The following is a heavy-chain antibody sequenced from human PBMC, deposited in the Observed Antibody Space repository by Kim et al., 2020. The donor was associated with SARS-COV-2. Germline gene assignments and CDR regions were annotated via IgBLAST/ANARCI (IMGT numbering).Heavy chain of an antibody. J-gene: IGHJ4*02. CDR3: ARHFIAGLNFKAFEWLPPDFDY. CDR1: GGSISSSSYY. D-gene: IGHD3-3*01. Sequence: SETLSLTCTVSGGSISSSSYYWGWIRQPPGKGLEWIGSIYYSGSTYYNPSLKSRVTISVDTSKNQFSLKLSSVTAADTAVYYCARHFIAGLNFKAFEWLPPDFDYWGQGTLVTVSS. CDR2: IYYSGST. V-gene: IGHV4-39*01.